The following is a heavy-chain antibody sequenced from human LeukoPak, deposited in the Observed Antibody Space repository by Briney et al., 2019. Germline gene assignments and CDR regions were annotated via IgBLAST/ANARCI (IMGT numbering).Heavy chain of an antibody. D-gene: IGHD3-22*01. J-gene: IGHJ4*02. CDR2: ISGDGGST. CDR1: GFTFDDYA. V-gene: IGHV3-43*02. Sequence: GGSLRLSCAASGFTFDDYAMHWVRQAPGKGLEWVSLISGDGGSTYYADSVKGRFTISRDNSKNSLYLQMNSLRTEDTALYYCAKDMYYYDSSAFDYWGQETLVTVSS. CDR3: AKDMYYYDSSAFDY.